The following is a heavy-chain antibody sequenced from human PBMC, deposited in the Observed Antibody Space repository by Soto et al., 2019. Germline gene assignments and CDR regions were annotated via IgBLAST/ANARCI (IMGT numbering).Heavy chain of an antibody. J-gene: IGHJ4*02. CDR2: MNPNSGNT. CDR3: AKDRLAGNFDY. V-gene: IGHV1-8*01. CDR1: GYTFTSYD. Sequence: GASVKVSCKASGYTFTSYDIDWVRQATGQGLEWMGWMNPNSGNTGYAQKFQGRVTMTRNTSISTAYMELSSLRSEDTAVYYCAKDRLAGNFDYWGQGTQVSVSS.